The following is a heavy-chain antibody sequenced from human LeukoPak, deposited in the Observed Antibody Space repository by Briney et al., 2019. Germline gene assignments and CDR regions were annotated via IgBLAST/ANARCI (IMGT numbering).Heavy chain of an antibody. CDR2: ISSSGSTK. D-gene: IGHD5-24*01. J-gene: IGHJ4*02. Sequence: GGSLRLSCAASGFTFSSYEMNWVRQAPGKGLESVSYISSSGSTKYYADSVKGRFTISRDNAKNSLYLQMNSLRAEDTAVYYCARGPFRDGYNYGDYWGQGTLVTVSS. CDR3: ARGPFRDGYNYGDY. V-gene: IGHV3-48*03. CDR1: GFTFSSYE.